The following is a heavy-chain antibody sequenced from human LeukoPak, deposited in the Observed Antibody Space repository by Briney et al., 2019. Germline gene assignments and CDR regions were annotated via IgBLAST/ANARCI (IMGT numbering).Heavy chain of an antibody. J-gene: IGHJ4*02. Sequence: SETLSLTCTVSGGSISSGSYCWSWIRQPAGKELEWIGHIHTSGSTNYNPSLKSRVTISVDTSKNQFSLKLSSVTAADTAVYYCARTNHVEMATILFDYWGQGTLVTVSS. CDR3: ARTNHVEMATILFDY. CDR1: GGSISSGSYC. D-gene: IGHD5-24*01. CDR2: IHTSGST. V-gene: IGHV4-61*09.